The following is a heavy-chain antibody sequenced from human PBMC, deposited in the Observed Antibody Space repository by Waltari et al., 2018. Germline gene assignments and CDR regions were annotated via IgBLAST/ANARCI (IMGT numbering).Heavy chain of an antibody. CDR3: AKRGMEGGYFDL. Sequence: QVQLQQWGAGLWKPSETLSLTCTVHGGSFSGNLWNWIRQPPGKRLEWIGEINHSGSTDYNPSLKSRVIISVDTSKNQFSLKLSSVTAADTAVYYCAKRGMEGGYFDLWGRGTLVTVSS. D-gene: IGHD3-3*01. V-gene: IGHV4-34*02. CDR2: INHSGST. CDR1: GGSFSGNL. J-gene: IGHJ2*01.